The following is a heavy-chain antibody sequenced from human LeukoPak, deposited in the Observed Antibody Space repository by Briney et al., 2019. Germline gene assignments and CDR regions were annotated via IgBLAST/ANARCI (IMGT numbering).Heavy chain of an antibody. J-gene: IGHJ3*02. V-gene: IGHV3-30*04. CDR1: GFTFSSYA. CDR2: ISYDGSNK. CDR3: ARGIAMTTLNAFDI. Sequence: PGRSLRLSCAASGFTFSSYAIHWVRQAPGKGLEWVALISYDGSNKYYADSVKGRFTVSRDNSKNTLYLQMNSLRAEDTAVYYCARGIAMTTLNAFDIWGHGTMVIVSS. D-gene: IGHD4-11*01.